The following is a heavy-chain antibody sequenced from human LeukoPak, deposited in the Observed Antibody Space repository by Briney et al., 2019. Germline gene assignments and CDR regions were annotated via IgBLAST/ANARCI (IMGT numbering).Heavy chain of an antibody. CDR1: GYTFTSYG. Sequence: ASVKVSCKASGYTFTSYGISWVRQAPGQGLEWMGWINPNSGGTNYAQKFQGWVTMTRDTSISTAYMELSRLRSDDTAVYYCARDYYGSGSEHAFDIWGQGTMVTVSS. CDR2: INPNSGGT. V-gene: IGHV1-2*04. J-gene: IGHJ3*02. D-gene: IGHD3-10*01. CDR3: ARDYYGSGSEHAFDI.